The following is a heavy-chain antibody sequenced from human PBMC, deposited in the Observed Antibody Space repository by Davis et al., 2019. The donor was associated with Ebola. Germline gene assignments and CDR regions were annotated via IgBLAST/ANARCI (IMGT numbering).Heavy chain of an antibody. CDR2: MHHIGGT. J-gene: IGHJ3*02. CDR1: GGSFSGYY. D-gene: IGHD3-22*01. CDR3: ARRQYYYDSSGYHIGAFDI. Sequence: SETLSLTCAVHGGSFSGYYWTWIRQPPGKGLEWIGEMHHIGGTNYNPSLKSRASISVDTSKNQFSLRLTSLSAADTAVYYCARRQYYYDSSGYHIGAFDIWGQGTMVTVS. V-gene: IGHV4-34*01.